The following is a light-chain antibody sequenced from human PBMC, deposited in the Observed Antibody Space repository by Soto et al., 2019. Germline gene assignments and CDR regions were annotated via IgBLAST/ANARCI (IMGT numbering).Light chain of an antibody. J-gene: IGKJ1*01. CDR1: QNVNSNH. V-gene: IGKV3-20*01. CDR3: HQFGSSPQT. Sequence: EIVLTQSPGTLSLSPGERATLSCRASQNVNSNHIAWYQQKPGQAPRLLIYGPSSRATGIPARFSGSGSGTDFTLTISRLEPEDFAVYFCHQFGSSPQTFGQGTKVEIK. CDR2: GPS.